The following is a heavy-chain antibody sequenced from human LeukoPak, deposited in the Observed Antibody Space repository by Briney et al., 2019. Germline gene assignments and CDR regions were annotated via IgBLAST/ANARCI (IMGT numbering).Heavy chain of an antibody. J-gene: IGHJ4*02. CDR3: ARVRQLLFDY. D-gene: IGHD6-6*01. CDR2: ISYDEKNI. V-gene: IGHV3-30*14. CDR1: GFTFSTYT. Sequence: PGGSLRLSCAASGFTFSTYTIHWVRQAPGKGLEWVAVISYDEKNIYYTDSVKGRFTISRDNSKNTLYLQMNSLRAEDTAVYYCARVRQLLFDYWGQGTLVTVSS.